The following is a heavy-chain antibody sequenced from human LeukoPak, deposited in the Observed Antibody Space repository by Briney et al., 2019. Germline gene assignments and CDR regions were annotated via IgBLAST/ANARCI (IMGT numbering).Heavy chain of an antibody. CDR3: AREGQTGYVDY. Sequence: GGSLRLSCAVSGFTFSGFWMSWSRQAPGKGLEWVASINSDGSEGYYADVVKGRFTISRDNAKNSLYLQINSLRAEDTAVYYCAREGQTGYVDYWGQGTLVTVSS. CDR1: GFTFSGFW. D-gene: IGHD1-14*01. CDR2: INSDGSEG. J-gene: IGHJ4*02. V-gene: IGHV3-7*03.